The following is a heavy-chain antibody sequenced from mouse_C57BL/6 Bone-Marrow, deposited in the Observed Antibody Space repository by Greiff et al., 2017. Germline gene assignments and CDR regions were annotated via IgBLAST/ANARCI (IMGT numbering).Heavy chain of an antibody. CDR1: GYTFTSYD. D-gene: IGHD1-1*01. V-gene: IGHV1-85*01. J-gene: IGHJ1*03. CDR2: IYPRDGST. Sequence: QVQLQQSGPELVKPGASVKLSCKASGYTFTSYDINWVKQRPGQGLVWIGWIYPRDGSTKYNEKFKGKATLTVDTASITAYMERHSLTSEDSAVYCCARLEFDGSSGDWYFDVWGTGTTVTVSS. CDR3: ARLEFDGSSGDWYFDV.